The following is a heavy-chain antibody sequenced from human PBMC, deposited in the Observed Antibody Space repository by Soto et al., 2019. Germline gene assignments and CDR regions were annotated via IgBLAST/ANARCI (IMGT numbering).Heavy chain of an antibody. CDR2: IWYDGSNK. D-gene: IGHD6-19*01. CDR1: GFTFSSYG. J-gene: IGHJ4*02. CDR3: ARDRYSSGLYDLDY. Sequence: QVQLVESGGGVVQPGRSLRLSCAASGFTFSSYGMHWVRQAPGKGLEWVAVIWYDGSNKYYADSVKGRFTISRDNSKNSLYLQLTRMMVEDTAVYYCARDRYSSGLYDLDYWGQGTLVTVSS. V-gene: IGHV3-33*01.